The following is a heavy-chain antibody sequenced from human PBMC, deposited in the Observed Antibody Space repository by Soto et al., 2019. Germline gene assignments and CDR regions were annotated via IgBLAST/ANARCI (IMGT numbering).Heavy chain of an antibody. J-gene: IGHJ6*02. CDR2: IIPIVGTA. D-gene: IGHD6-13*01. CDR1: GGAFSRYA. CDR3: ASDLRAAAGTNYYGLDG. Sequence: GVAVKVYCIACGGAFSRYAISWVRQPPGQGLEWMGGIIPIVGTANYAQKFRGRVAITADKSTSTAYLELSSLRSEDTAAYSCASDLRAAAGTNYYGLDGRRQGSTVT. V-gene: IGHV1-69*06.